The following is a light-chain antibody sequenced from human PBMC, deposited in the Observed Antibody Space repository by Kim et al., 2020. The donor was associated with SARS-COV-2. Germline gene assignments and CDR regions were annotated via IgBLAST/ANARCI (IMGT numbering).Light chain of an antibody. V-gene: IGLV2-14*01. CDR2: DVS. CDR3: SSYTSSSTWV. J-gene: IGLJ3*02. CDR1: RSDVGGYNH. Sequence: QSVVTQPASVSGSPGQSNTISCTGTRSDVGGYNHVCWYQQHPGKAPKLMIYDVSKRPSGVTNRFSGSKSGNTASLTISGLQAEDEAEYYCSSYTSSSTWVFGGGTQLGVL.